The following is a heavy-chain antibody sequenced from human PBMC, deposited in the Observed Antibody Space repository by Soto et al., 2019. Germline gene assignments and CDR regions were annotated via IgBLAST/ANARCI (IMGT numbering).Heavy chain of an antibody. CDR1: GYTFTSYA. CDR2: INAGNGNT. J-gene: IGHJ6*02. D-gene: IGHD6-19*01. V-gene: IGHV1-3*01. Sequence: GASVKVSCKASGYTFTSYAMHWVRQAPGQRLEWMGWINAGNGNTKYSQKFQGRVTITRDTSASTAYMELSSLRSEDTAVYYCAREACGGWYGGCGMDVWGQGTTVTVSS. CDR3: AREACGGWYGGCGMDV.